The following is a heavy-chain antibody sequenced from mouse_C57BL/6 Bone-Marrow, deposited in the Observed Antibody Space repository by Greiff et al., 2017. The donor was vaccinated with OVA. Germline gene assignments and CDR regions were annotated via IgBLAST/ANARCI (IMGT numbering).Heavy chain of an antibody. V-gene: IGHV14-4*01. CDR2: IDPENGDT. D-gene: IGHD1-1*01. J-gene: IGHJ4*01. Sequence: VQLQQSGAELVRPGASVKLSCTASGFNIKDDYMHWVKQRPEQGLEWIGWIDPENGDTEYASKFQGKATITADASSNTAYLPLSSLTSADTAVYYCTTPAVVATGDYAMDYWGQGTSVTVSS. CDR3: TTPAVVATGDYAMDY. CDR1: GFNIKDDY.